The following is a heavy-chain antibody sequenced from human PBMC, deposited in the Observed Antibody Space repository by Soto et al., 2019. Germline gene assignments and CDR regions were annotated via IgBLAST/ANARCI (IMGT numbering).Heavy chain of an antibody. CDR2: IKQDGSEK. V-gene: IGHV3-7*01. CDR3: ARGGSHYYYYGMDV. Sequence: EVQLVESGGGLVQPGGSLRLSCAASGFTFSSYWMSWVRQAPGKGLEWVANIKQDGSEKYYVDSVKGRFTISRDNAKSSLYLQMNSLRAEDTAVYYCARGGSHYYYYGMDVWGQGTTVTVSS. D-gene: IGHD3-10*01. J-gene: IGHJ6*02. CDR1: GFTFSSYW.